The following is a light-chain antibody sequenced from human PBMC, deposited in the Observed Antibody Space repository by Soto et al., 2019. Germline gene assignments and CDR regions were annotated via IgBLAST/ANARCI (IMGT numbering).Light chain of an antibody. V-gene: IGKV3-15*01. CDR1: QSVSSN. J-gene: IGKJ1*01. Sequence: EIVMTQSPATLSVSPGERATLSCGASQSVSSNLAWYQQKPGQAPRLLIYGASTRATGIPTRFSGRGSVTEFTLTISRLQSDDFALYYCQQYHDWPPWTFGQGTKVEVK. CDR2: GAS. CDR3: QQYHDWPPWT.